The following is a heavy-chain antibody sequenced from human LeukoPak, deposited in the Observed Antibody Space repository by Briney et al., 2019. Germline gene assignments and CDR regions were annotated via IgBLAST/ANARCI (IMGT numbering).Heavy chain of an antibody. V-gene: IGHV5-51*01. Sequence: GESLKIPCKGSGDTFATSWSGWVRQLPGKGLEWMGVIYPGDSRTRYNPSFQGQVTISADRSINTAYLQWNSLKASDTAMYYCGRRKFSSPWSDPWGQGTLVTVSS. J-gene: IGHJ5*02. CDR2: IYPGDSRT. CDR1: GDTFATSW. CDR3: GRRKFSSPWSDP. D-gene: IGHD2-2*01.